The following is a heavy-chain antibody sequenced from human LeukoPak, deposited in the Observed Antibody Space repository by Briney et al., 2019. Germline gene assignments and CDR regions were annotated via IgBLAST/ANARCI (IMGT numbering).Heavy chain of an antibody. D-gene: IGHD1-1*01. J-gene: IGHJ4*02. CDR2: IYYSGST. CDR1: GGSISSYY. CDR3: ARDRTGSKYNWNGFDY. V-gene: IGHV4-59*12. Sequence: SETLSLTCTVSGGSISSYYWSWIRQPPGKGLEWIGYIYYSGSTNYNPSLKSRVTISVDTSKNQFSLKLSSVTAADTAVYYCARDRTGSKYNWNGFDYWGQGTLVTVSS.